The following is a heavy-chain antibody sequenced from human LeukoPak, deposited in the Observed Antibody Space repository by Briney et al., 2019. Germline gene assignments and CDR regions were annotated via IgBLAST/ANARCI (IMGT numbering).Heavy chain of an antibody. Sequence: TPETLSLTCSVSGGSISSDYSSWIRQPPGKGLEWIGYMYYTGSTNYNPSFKSRVTISLATSKTQFSLKLTSVTPADTAVYYCARVSVVYGMDVWGQGTTVTVSS. CDR2: MYYTGST. CDR3: ARVSVVYGMDV. J-gene: IGHJ6*02. V-gene: IGHV4-59*01. CDR1: GGSISSDY.